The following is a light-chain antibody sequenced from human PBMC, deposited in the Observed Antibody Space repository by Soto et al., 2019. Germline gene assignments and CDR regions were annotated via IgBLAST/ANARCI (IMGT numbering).Light chain of an antibody. CDR1: QAVSTY. CDR2: DAS. V-gene: IGKV3-11*01. J-gene: IGKJ1*01. Sequence: VLTQSPATLSLSPGERATLSCRASQAVSTYVAWYQHKPGQAHRLLIYDASNRATGVPFRFSGSGSGTEFTLTVSSLEPEDFAVYYCQQRLLWPQTFGQGTKVEI. CDR3: QQRLLWPQT.